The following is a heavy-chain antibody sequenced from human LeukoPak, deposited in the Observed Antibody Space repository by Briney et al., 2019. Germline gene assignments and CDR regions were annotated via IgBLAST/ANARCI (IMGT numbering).Heavy chain of an antibody. J-gene: IGHJ4*02. CDR3: AEERAGYTNPYHFDY. V-gene: IGHV3-23*01. CDR2: ISGSGANT. Sequence: GGSLRLSCAASGFTFSTYAMSWVRQAPGKGLEWVSTISGSGANTYYADSVRGRFTISRDNSKNTLYLHMNSLRAEDTAVYYCAEERAGYTNPYHFDYWGQGTLVTVSS. CDR1: GFTFSTYA. D-gene: IGHD3-16*02.